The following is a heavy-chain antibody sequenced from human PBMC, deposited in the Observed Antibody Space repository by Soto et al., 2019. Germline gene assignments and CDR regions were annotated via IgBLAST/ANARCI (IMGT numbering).Heavy chain of an antibody. D-gene: IGHD6-13*01. V-gene: IGHV4-61*01. J-gene: IGHJ6*02. CDR1: GGSVSSGSYY. CDR2: IYYSGST. CDR3: ARDYFFAAAGYYYYGMDV. Sequence: QVQLQESGPGLVKPSETLSLTCTVSGGSVSSGSYYWSWIRQPPGKGLEWIGYIYYSGSTNYNPSLKSRVPVSVDTSKNQFSLKLSSVTAADTAVYYCARDYFFAAAGYYYYGMDVWGQGTTVTVSS.